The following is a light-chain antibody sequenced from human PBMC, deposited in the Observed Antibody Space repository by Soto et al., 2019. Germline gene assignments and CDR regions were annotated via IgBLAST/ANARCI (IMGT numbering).Light chain of an antibody. V-gene: IGKV3-11*01. Sequence: EVVLTQSPVTLSLSPGERATLSCRASQSFRGLLAWYQQKPGQAPRLLXYDASNRATGIPARFSGSGSGTDFTLTISSLEPEDFAVYYCQQRSNWPPITFGQGTRLEIK. CDR2: DAS. CDR1: QSFRGL. J-gene: IGKJ5*01. CDR3: QQRSNWPPIT.